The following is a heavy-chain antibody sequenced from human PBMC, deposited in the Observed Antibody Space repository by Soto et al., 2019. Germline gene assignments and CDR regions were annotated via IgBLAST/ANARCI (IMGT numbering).Heavy chain of an antibody. J-gene: IGHJ4*02. D-gene: IGHD3-10*01. CDR1: GGSISSSSYY. V-gene: IGHV4-39*01. Sequence: SETLSLTCTVSGGSISSSSYYWGWIRQPPGKGLEWIGSIYYSGSTYYNPSLKSRVTISVDTSKNQFSLKLSSVTAADTAVYYCARLNRDPAIDYWGQGTLVTVSS. CDR2: IYYSGST. CDR3: ARLNRDPAIDY.